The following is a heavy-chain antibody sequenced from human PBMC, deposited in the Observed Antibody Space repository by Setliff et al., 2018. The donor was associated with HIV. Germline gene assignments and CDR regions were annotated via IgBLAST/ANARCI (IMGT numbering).Heavy chain of an antibody. V-gene: IGHV1-69*13. CDR1: GGTFSSYA. D-gene: IGHD7-27*01. CDR2: IIPIFGTA. Sequence: SVKVSCKASGGTFSSYAISWVRQAPGQGLEWMGGIIPIFGTANYAQKFQGRVTITADESTSTAYTELSSLRSEDTAVYYCARQVGNKVLFDSWGQGTLVTVSS. J-gene: IGHJ4*02. CDR3: ARQVGNKVLFDS.